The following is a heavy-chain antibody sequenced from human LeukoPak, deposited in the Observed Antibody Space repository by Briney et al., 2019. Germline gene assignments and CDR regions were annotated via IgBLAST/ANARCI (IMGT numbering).Heavy chain of an antibody. CDR3: ARESETSGWYDY. J-gene: IGHJ4*02. CDR1: GFIFGNYA. CDR2: ISGDGGST. V-gene: IGHV3-43*02. D-gene: IGHD6-19*01. Sequence: GGSLRLSCAAPGFIFGNYAIHWVRHAPGKGLEWVSLISGDGGSTFYADSVRGRFTISRDNTRKSLSLQMSSLRSEDTALYYCARESETSGWYDYWGQGTLVTVSS.